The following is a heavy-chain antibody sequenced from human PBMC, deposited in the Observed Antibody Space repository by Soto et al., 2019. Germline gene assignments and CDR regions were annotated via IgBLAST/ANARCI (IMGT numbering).Heavy chain of an antibody. CDR3: ARGRSSVPDRRGIGYYGLDV. J-gene: IGHJ6*02. D-gene: IGHD3-3*01. Sequence: QVQLQQWGAGLLKPSETLSLTCVVNGGSFSGYYWSWVRQPPGKGLEWIGEINHSGITDSSPSLKSRVTISVDACRSEFSLNLTSVTAADTAVYYCARGRSSVPDRRGIGYYGLDVWGQGTTVTVS. CDR2: INHSGIT. V-gene: IGHV4-34*01. CDR1: GGSFSGYY.